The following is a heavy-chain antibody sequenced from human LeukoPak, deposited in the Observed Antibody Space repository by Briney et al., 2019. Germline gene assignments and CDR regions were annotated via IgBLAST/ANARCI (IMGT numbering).Heavy chain of an antibody. CDR1: GFTFSSYS. CDR2: ISSSSSYI. D-gene: IGHD3-3*01. J-gene: IGHJ4*02. Sequence: GGALRLSCAASGFTFSSYSMNWVRQAPGKGVEGVSSISSSSSYIYYADSVKGGFTISRDNDKNSLYLQMNSLRAEDTAVYYCARIDFGGYYTVDYWGQGTLVTVSS. V-gene: IGHV3-21*01. CDR3: ARIDFGGYYTVDY.